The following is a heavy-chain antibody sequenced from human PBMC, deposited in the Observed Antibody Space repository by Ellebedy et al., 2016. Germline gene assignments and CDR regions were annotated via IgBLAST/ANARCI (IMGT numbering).Heavy chain of an antibody. CDR1: GFTLSSYW. D-gene: IGHD4-23*01. CDR3: ARHRVGWELQ. J-gene: IGHJ4*02. V-gene: IGHV3-30-3*01. CDR2: ISPDGNAY. Sequence: GGSLRLSXAASGFTLSSYWMHWVRQAPGKGLEWVAVISPDGNAYDHADSVKGRFTVSRDNSKSTLYLLLDSLRLEDTAVYYCARHRVGWELQWGQGTLVTVSS.